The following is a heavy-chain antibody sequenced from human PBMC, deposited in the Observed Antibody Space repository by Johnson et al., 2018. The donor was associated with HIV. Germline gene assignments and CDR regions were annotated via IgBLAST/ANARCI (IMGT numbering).Heavy chain of an antibody. CDR2: ISYDGSNK. J-gene: IGHJ3*02. D-gene: IGHD2-21*02. CDR1: GFTFSSYA. CDR3: TRRDTVLGAFDI. V-gene: IGHV3-30*04. Sequence: QVQLVESGGGLVQPGGSLRLSCAASGFTFSSYAMHWVRQAPGKGLEWVAVISYDGSNKYYADSVKGRFTISRDNSKNTLYLQMNSLKTEDTAFYYCTRRDTVLGAFDIWGQGIMVTVSS.